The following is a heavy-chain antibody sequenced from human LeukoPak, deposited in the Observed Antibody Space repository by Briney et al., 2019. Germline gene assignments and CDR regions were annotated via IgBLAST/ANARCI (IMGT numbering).Heavy chain of an antibody. J-gene: IGHJ6*03. Sequence: ASVKVSCKASGYTFTGYYMHWVRQAPGQGLEWMGWINPNSGGTNYAQKFQGWVTMTRDTSISTAYMELRSLRSDDTAVYYCARDNPSDFWSGYPSYMDVWGKGTTVTVSS. D-gene: IGHD3-3*01. V-gene: IGHV1-2*04. CDR1: GYTFTGYY. CDR2: INPNSGGT. CDR3: ARDNPSDFWSGYPSYMDV.